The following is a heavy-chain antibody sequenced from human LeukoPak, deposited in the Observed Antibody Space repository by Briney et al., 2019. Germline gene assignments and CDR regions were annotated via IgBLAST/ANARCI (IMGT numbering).Heavy chain of an antibody. CDR3: ARGGKGSGWSIYYMDV. D-gene: IGHD6-19*01. CDR1: GFTFSSYW. V-gene: IGHV3-7*01. Sequence: PGGSLRLSCAASGFTFSSYWMSWVRQAPGKGLEWVANIRQDGSEKYYVDSVKGRFTISRDNAKNSLYLQMNSLRAEDTAVYYCARGGKGSGWSIYYMDVWGKGTTVTVSS. J-gene: IGHJ6*03. CDR2: IRQDGSEK.